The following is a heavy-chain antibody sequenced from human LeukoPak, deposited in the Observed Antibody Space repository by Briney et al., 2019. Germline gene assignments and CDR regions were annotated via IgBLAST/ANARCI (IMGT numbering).Heavy chain of an antibody. J-gene: IGHJ2*01. CDR2: LLYSGSA. V-gene: IGHV4-59*01. CDR3: ARTGRRGYFDF. Sequence: SETLSLTCNVSGASISDYYWSWVRQSPEKGLEWIASLLYSGSAHYNPSLRSRVAISGGTSNNQFSLKLTSVTTADTAVYFCARTGRRGYFDFWGRGTPVTVSS. D-gene: IGHD1-14*01. CDR1: GASISDYY.